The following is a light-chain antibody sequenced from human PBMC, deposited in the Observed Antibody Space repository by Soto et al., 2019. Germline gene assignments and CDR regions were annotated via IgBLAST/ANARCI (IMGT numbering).Light chain of an antibody. V-gene: IGKV3-15*01. Sequence: EIVLTQSPGTLSLSPGERATLSCRASQSVTSSYLAWYQQKPGQAPRLLIYGASTRATDIPARFSGSGSGTEFTLTISGLQSEDFAVYYCQQYNNWPRTFGGGTKVEI. CDR1: QSVTSSY. CDR2: GAS. J-gene: IGKJ4*01. CDR3: QQYNNWPRT.